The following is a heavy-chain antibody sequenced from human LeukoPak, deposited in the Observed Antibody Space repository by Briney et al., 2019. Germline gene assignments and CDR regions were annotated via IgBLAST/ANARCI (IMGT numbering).Heavy chain of an antibody. J-gene: IGHJ2*01. CDR1: GGSISSYY. D-gene: IGHD6-19*01. CDR3: ARHWMAVAPYWYFDL. Sequence: PSETLCLTCTVSGGSISSYYWSWIRQPPGKGLEWIGYIYYSGSTNYNPSLKSRVTISVDTSKNQFSLKLSSVTAADTAVYYCARHWMAVAPYWYFDLWGRGTLVTVSS. CDR2: IYYSGST. V-gene: IGHV4-59*08.